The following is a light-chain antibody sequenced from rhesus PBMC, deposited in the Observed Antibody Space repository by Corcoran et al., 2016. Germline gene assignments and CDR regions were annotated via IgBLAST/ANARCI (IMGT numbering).Light chain of an antibody. CDR1: QGISNY. V-gene: IGKV1S14*01. CDR2: YAS. J-gene: IGKJ1*01. Sequence: DIQMTQSPSSLSASVGDTVTITCRASQGISNYLAWYQQKPGKAPKPLIYYASNLESGVPSRFSGSGSGTDFTPPISSLQPEDFAIYYCQQHNSYPRTFGQGAKVEIK. CDR3: QQHNSYPRT.